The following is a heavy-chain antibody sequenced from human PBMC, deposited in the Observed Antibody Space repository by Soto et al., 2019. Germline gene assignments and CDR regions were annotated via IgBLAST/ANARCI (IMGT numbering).Heavy chain of an antibody. CDR1: GYFFTSYG. CDR3: ARDFGSDLSAPGAVFDY. D-gene: IGHD3-3*01. Sequence: QVQLVQSGGEVVQPGASVKVSCKASGYFFTSYGISWVRQAPGQGLEWMGWISPYNGNTKYAQNFQGRVTMTTDTSTYTAYMELRRLRFDDPAVYYCARDFGSDLSAPGAVFDYWGQGTLVTVSS. CDR2: ISPYNGNT. V-gene: IGHV1-18*04. J-gene: IGHJ4*02.